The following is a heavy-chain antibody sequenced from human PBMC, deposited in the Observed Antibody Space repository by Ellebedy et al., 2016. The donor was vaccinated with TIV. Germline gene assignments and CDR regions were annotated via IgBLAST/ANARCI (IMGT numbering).Heavy chain of an antibody. V-gene: IGHV3-7*03. J-gene: IGHJ4*02. CDR1: GFTFDTYW. D-gene: IGHD3-10*02. CDR2: IHRDGSAK. CDR3: PSSRYHYYVGNTIFAY. Sequence: GESLKISCAASGFTFDTYWMAWVRQAPGKGLEWVANIHRDGSAKFYVDSVNGRFTISRDNAKNSLYLQLNSLRPEDTAVYYCPSSRYHYYVGNTIFAYWGQGTLVTVSS.